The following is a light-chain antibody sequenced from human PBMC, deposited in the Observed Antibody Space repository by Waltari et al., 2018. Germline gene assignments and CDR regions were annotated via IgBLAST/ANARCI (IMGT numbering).Light chain of an antibody. J-gene: IGLJ2*01. CDR2: SNG. Sequence: QSVVSQPPSASATPGQRVTISCSGSNSNIGSNTVNWYPPLPGTAPRLLIYSNGQRPSGVPDRFSGSKSGTSASLAISGLQSEDEADYYCATWDDRLTGVLFGGGTELTVL. V-gene: IGLV1-44*01. CDR1: NSNIGSNT. CDR3: ATWDDRLTGVL.